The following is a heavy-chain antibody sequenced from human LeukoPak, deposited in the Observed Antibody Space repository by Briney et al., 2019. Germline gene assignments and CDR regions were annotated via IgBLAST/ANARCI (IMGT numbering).Heavy chain of an antibody. D-gene: IGHD3-22*01. CDR2: INPNSGGT. Sequence: ASVKVSCKASGGTFSSYAISWVRQAPGQGLEWMGWINPNSGGTNYAQKFQGRVTMTRDTSISTAYMELSRLRSDDTAVYYCACYDSSGIFDYWGQGTLVTVSS. J-gene: IGHJ4*02. CDR3: ACYDSSGIFDY. V-gene: IGHV1-2*02. CDR1: GGTFSSYA.